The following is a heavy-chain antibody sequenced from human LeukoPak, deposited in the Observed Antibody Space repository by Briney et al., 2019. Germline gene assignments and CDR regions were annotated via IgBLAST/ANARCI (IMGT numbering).Heavy chain of an antibody. D-gene: IGHD6-13*01. CDR3: ARDKNGVAFSSSCFDY. Sequence: ASVKVSCKASGYTFTSYYMHWVRQAPGQGLEWMGIINPSGFSTRYAQRFQGRVTMTRDTSTSTVYMERSSLRSEDTAVYYCARDKNGVAFSSSCFDYWGQGTLVTVSS. CDR1: GYTFTSYY. J-gene: IGHJ4*02. V-gene: IGHV1-46*01. CDR2: INPSGFST.